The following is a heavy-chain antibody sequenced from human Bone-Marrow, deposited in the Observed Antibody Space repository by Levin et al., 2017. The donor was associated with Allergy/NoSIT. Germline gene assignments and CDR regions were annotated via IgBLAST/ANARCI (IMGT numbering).Heavy chain of an antibody. Sequence: PGGSLRLSCAASGITFSTYAMTWVRQAPGKGLEWVSTISDSGRAAHYADSVNGRFTISRDNPKDTLYLRMDSLRAEDTAIYFCAKNRGYMRLDAYDIWGQGTMVTVSS. D-gene: IGHD3-22*01. CDR3: AKNRGYMRLDAYDI. J-gene: IGHJ3*02. V-gene: IGHV3-23*01. CDR1: GITFSTYA. CDR2: ISDSGRAA.